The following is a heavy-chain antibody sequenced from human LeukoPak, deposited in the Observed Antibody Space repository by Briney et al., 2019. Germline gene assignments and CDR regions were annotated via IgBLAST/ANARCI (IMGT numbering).Heavy chain of an antibody. CDR1: GFTFSSYW. CDR2: INQGGSEK. V-gene: IGHV3-7*01. D-gene: IGHD5-18*01. J-gene: IGHJ4*02. Sequence: GGSLRLSCAASGFTFSSYWMSWVRQAPEKGLEWVANINQGGSEKYYVDSVKGRLTISRDNAKNSLDLQMNSLRAEDTAVYYCARDETALDSWGQGTLVTVS. CDR3: ARDETALDS.